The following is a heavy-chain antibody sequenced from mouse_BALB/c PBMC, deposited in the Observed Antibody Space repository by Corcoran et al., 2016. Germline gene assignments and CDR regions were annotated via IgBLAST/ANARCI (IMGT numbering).Heavy chain of an antibody. J-gene: IGHJ1*01. V-gene: IGHV3-6*02. CDR2: ISYDGSN. Sequence: DVQLQESGPGLVKPSQSLSLTCSVTGYYITSGYYWNWIRQFPGNKLEWMGYISYDGSNNYNPSLKNRISITRDTSKNQFFLKLNSVTTEDTATYYCARDGTDWYFDVWGAGTTVTVSS. CDR1: GYYITSGYY. D-gene: IGHD3-3*01. CDR3: ARDGTDWYFDV.